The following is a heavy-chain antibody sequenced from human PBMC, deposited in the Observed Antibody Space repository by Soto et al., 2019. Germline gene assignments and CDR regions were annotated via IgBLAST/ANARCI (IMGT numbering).Heavy chain of an antibody. V-gene: IGHV3-53*04. Sequence: GGSLRLSCAASGFTVSSNYMSWVRQAPGKGLEWVSVIYSGGSTYYADSVKGRFTISRHNSKNTLYLQMNSLRAEDTAVYYCARARYDYIWGSYPGPYYYMDVWGKGTTVTVSS. CDR1: GFTVSSNY. D-gene: IGHD3-16*02. CDR2: IYSGGST. CDR3: ARARYDYIWGSYPGPYYYMDV. J-gene: IGHJ6*03.